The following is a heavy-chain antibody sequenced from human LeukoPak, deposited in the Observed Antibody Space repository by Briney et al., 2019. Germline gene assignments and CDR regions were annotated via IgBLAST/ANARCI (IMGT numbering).Heavy chain of an antibody. J-gene: IGHJ6*02. CDR2: IHSDGSSR. V-gene: IGHV3-74*01. Sequence: GGSLRLSCAASGFTFSSYWMHWVRQAPGKGLVWVSRIHSDGSSRSYADSVMGRFTISRDNGKNTLYLQMNSLRAEDTAVYYCARGRYGMDVWGQGPTVPVSS. CDR3: ARGRYGMDV. CDR1: GFTFSSYW.